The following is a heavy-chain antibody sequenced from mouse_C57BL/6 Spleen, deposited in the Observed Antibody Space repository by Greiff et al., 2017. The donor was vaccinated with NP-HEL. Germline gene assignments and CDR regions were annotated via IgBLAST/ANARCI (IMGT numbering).Heavy chain of an antibody. J-gene: IGHJ3*01. CDR1: GYTFTSYW. CDR3: ARSIYYGNYVGFAY. V-gene: IGHV1-69*01. CDR2: IDPSDSYT. Sequence: QVQLQQPGAELVMPGASVKLSCKASGYTFTSYWMHWVKQRPGQGLEWIGEIDPSDSYTNYNQKFKGKSTLTVDKSSSTAYMQLSSLTSEDSAVYYGARSIYYGNYVGFAYWGQGTLVTVSA. D-gene: IGHD2-1*01.